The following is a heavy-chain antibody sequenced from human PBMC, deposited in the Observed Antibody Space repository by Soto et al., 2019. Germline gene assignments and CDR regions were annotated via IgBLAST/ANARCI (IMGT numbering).Heavy chain of an antibody. V-gene: IGHV3-23*01. Sequence: VGSLRLSCAASWFTFSIYALTWVRQAPGEGLEWVSAIGTGDRTYFGDPVRGRFTISRDNSKNTVYLQMNSLRADDTAVYYCAKDGPPTEIGPQGYFDLWGRGTLVTVSS. CDR1: WFTFSIYA. CDR2: IGTGDRT. CDR3: AKDGPPTEIGPQGYFDL. J-gene: IGHJ2*01. D-gene: IGHD2-21*01.